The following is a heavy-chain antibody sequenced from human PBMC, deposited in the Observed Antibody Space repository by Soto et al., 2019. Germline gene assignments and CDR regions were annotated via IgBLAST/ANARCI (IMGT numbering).Heavy chain of an antibody. CDR3: ARGGRYFDWSKSALWFDP. J-gene: IGHJ5*02. D-gene: IGHD3-9*01. Sequence: PSETLSLTCAVEGGSFSGYYWSWIRQPPGKGLEWIGEINHSGSTNYNPSLKSRVTISVDTSKNQCSLKLSSVTAADTAVYYCARGGRYFDWSKSALWFDPWGQGTLVTVSS. CDR2: INHSGST. CDR1: GGSFSGYY. V-gene: IGHV4-34*01.